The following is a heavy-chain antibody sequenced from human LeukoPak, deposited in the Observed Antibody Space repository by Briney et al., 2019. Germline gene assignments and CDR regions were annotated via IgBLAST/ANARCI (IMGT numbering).Heavy chain of an antibody. D-gene: IGHD3-22*01. V-gene: IGHV3-9*01. J-gene: IGHJ4*02. CDR3: AKEAPYYYYFDY. Sequence: AGGSLRLSCAASGFTFDDYAMHWVRQAPGKGLEWVSGISWNSGTIGYADSVKGRFTISRDNAKNSLYLQMNSLRAEDTALYYCAKEAPYYYYFDYWGQGTLVTVSS. CDR1: GFTFDDYA. CDR2: ISWNSGTI.